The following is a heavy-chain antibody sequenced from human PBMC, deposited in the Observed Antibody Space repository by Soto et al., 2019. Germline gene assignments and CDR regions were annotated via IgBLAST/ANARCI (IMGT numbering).Heavy chain of an antibody. CDR3: ARVIVGATFRGAFDI. CDR2: IIPIFGTA. J-gene: IGHJ3*02. D-gene: IGHD1-26*01. Sequence: QVQLEQSGAEVKKTGSSVKVSCKASGGTFSSYAISWVRQAPGQGLEWMGGIIPIFGTANYAQKFQGRVTITADESTSTAYMELSSLRSEDTAVYYCARVIVGATFRGAFDICSQGTMVTVSS. CDR1: GGTFSSYA. V-gene: IGHV1-69*01.